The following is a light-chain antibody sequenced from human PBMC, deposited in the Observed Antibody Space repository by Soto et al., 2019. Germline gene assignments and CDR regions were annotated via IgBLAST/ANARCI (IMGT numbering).Light chain of an antibody. CDR1: QSVSSIY. V-gene: IGKV3-20*01. CDR2: GVS. J-gene: IGKJ4*01. CDR3: QQYGSSRRA. Sequence: EIVLMQSPCTLSLSTGERATXSCRASQSVSSIYFAWYQEKLGQAPRLLIYGVSSRATGIPDRFSGSGSGTDFTLTISRLEPEDSAVYYCQQYGSSRRAFGRGTKVDI.